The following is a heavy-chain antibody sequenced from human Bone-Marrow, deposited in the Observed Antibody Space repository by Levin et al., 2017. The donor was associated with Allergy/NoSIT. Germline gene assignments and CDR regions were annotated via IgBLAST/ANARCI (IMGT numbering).Heavy chain of an antibody. CDR3: AKRNWIAEVPAAYYFDH. V-gene: IGHV3-23*01. D-gene: IGHD2-2*01. Sequence: GGSLRLSCAASGFTFSSYAMNWVRQAPGRGLEWVSAVSGSGDRTYYADSVKGRFTISRDNSKNTLYLQMNSLRAEDTAVYYCAKRNWIAEVPAAYYFDHWGQGTLVTVSS. CDR2: VSGSGDRT. CDR1: GFTFSSYA. J-gene: IGHJ4*02.